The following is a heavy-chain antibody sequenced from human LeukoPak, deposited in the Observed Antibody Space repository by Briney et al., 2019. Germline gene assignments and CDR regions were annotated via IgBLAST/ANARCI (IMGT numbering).Heavy chain of an antibody. CDR1: GYTFTSYG. D-gene: IGHD3-9*01. J-gene: IGHJ3*02. Sequence: VASVKVSCKASGYTFTSYGISWVRQAPGQGLEWMGWISAYNGNTNYAQKLQGRVTMTTDTSTSTAYMELRSLRSDDTAVYYCARGGGRYYDILTGYFDAFDIWGQGTMVTVSS. CDR2: ISAYNGNT. CDR3: ARGGGRYYDILTGYFDAFDI. V-gene: IGHV1-18*01.